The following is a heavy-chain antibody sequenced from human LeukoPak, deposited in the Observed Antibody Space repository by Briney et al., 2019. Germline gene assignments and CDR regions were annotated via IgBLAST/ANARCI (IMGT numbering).Heavy chain of an antibody. Sequence: SVKVSCKASGGTLRRHTITWVRQAPGQGLEWMGRIIPMMGIANYAQKFQGSVTITADTSTDTAYMDLISLRSEDTAVYYCASRSHKTIVGADTREVGDYWGQGTLVTVSS. V-gene: IGHV1-69*02. J-gene: IGHJ4*02. CDR2: IIPMMGIA. CDR3: ASRSHKTIVGADTREVGDY. CDR1: GGTLRRHT. D-gene: IGHD6-19*01.